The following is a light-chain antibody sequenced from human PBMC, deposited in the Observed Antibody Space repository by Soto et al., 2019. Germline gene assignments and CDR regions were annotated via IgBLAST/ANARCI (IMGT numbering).Light chain of an antibody. V-gene: IGKV3-15*01. CDR2: DAS. CDR1: QSVRSN. J-gene: IGKJ1*01. Sequence: EIVMTQSPVTLSVSPGERATLSCRASQSVRSNLAWYQQKPGQAPRLLMYDASTRATGIPARFSGSGSGTEFTLTISSLQSEDFAVYSCQQYNNWPPWTFGQGTKVDSK. CDR3: QQYNNWPPWT.